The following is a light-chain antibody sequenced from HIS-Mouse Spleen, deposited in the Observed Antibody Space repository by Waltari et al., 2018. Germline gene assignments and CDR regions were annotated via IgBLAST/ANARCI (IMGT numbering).Light chain of an antibody. CDR3: YSTDSSGNHRV. J-gene: IGLJ2*01. V-gene: IGLV3-10*01. Sequence: SYELTQPPSVSVSPGQTAGITCAGSAFPKKYDYWYQQKSRQAPVLVIYEDSKRPSGIPERFSGSSSGTMATLTISGAQVEDEADYYCYSTDSSGNHRVFGGGTKLTVL. CDR2: EDS. CDR1: AFPKKY.